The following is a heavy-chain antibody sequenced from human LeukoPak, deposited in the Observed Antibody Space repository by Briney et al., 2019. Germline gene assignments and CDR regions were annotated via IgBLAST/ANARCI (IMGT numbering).Heavy chain of an antibody. V-gene: IGHV3-23*01. D-gene: IGHD3-9*01. Sequence: GGSLRLSCVASGFTFSSYAMSWVRQAPGKGLEWVSGISGSGGSTYYADSVKGRFTISRDNSKNTLYLQMNSLRAEDTAVHYCARATKDGALRYFDWPSYYWGQGTLVTVSS. CDR3: ARATKDGALRYFDWPSYY. J-gene: IGHJ4*02. CDR1: GFTFSSYA. CDR2: ISGSGGST.